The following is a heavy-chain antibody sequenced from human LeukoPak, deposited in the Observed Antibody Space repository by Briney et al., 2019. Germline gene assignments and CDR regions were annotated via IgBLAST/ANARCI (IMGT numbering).Heavy chain of an antibody. CDR2: IYPGDSDT. CDR3: ARHEVLVGAPYYYYYYMDV. J-gene: IGHJ6*03. Sequence: GESLKISCKGSGYSFNTYWIGWVRQMPGKGLEWMGIIYPGDSDTKYSPSFQGQVTISADKSISTAYLQWSSLKASDTAMYYCARHEVLVGAPYYYYYYMDVWGKGTTVTVSS. V-gene: IGHV5-51*01. CDR1: GYSFNTYW. D-gene: IGHD1-26*01.